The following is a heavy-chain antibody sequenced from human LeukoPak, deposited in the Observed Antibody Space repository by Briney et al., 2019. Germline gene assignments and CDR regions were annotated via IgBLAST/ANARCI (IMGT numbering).Heavy chain of an antibody. J-gene: IGHJ4*02. V-gene: IGHV4-61*02. CDR1: GDSISSGRYY. CDR2: IHTSGDT. Sequence: SQTLSLTCTVSGDSISSGRYYWTWLRQPAGKALEWIGRIHTSGDTNYSPSLKSRVTISRDTSKNQFSLRLTSVAAADTAVYYCMRDWNGDYFDYWGQGTLVSVSS. CDR3: MRDWNGDYFDY. D-gene: IGHD1-1*01.